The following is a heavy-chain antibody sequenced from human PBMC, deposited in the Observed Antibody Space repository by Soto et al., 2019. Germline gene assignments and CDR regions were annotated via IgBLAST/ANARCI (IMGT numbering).Heavy chain of an antibody. Sequence: QLQLQESGPGLVKPSETLSLTCTVSGGSISSSSYYWGWIRQPPGKGLEWIGSTYYSGSTYYNPSLLRPVTISVYTSKNQVSRKLASVTAADTAVYYCAIHRNYDFWSGYYKGGYYCYGMDVWGQGTTVTVSS. CDR1: GGSISSSSYY. V-gene: IGHV4-39*01. J-gene: IGHJ6*02. CDR2: TYYSGST. CDR3: AIHRNYDFWSGYYKGGYYCYGMDV. D-gene: IGHD3-3*01.